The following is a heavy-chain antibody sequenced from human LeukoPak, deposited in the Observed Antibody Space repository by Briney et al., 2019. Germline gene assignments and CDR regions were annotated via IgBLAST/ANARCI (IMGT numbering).Heavy chain of an antibody. CDR3: ATETTYYYDSSGPTHWFDP. D-gene: IGHD3-22*01. CDR2: IYNSGST. CDR1: GGSVSSSTYY. V-gene: IGHV4-61*01. J-gene: IGHJ5*02. Sequence: PSETLSLTCTVSGGSVSSSTYYWNWIRQPPGKGLEWIGYIYNSGSTNYNPSFKSRVTISVDTSKNQFSLKLSSVTAADTAVYYCATETTYYYDSSGPTHWFDPWGQGTLVTVSS.